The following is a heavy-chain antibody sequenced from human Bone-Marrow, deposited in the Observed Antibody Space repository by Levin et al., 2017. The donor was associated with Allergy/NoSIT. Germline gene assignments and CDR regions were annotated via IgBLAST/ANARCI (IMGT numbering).Heavy chain of an antibody. V-gene: IGHV3-30*18. J-gene: IGHJ4*02. CDR3: AKDLRYCSSTSCAEVDY. Sequence: GGSLRLSCAASGFTFSSYGMHWVRQAPGKGLEWVAVISYDGSNKYYADSVKGRFTISRDNSKNTLYLQMNSLRAEDTAVYYCAKDLRYCSSTSCAEVDYWGQGTLVTVSS. CDR2: ISYDGSNK. CDR1: GFTFSSYG. D-gene: IGHD2-2*01.